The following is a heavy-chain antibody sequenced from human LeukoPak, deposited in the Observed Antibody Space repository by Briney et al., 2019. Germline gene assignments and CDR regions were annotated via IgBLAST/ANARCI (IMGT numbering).Heavy chain of an antibody. CDR2: IYDGGST. J-gene: IGHJ3*02. V-gene: IGHV3-66*01. CDR3: ARGKPVAGSGAFDI. Sequence: PGGSLRLSCAASGFTVGSNYMNWVRQAPGKGLEWVSVIYDGGSTYYADSVKGRFTISRDNSKNTLYLQINSLRAEDTAVYYCARGKPVAGSGAFDIWGQGTMVTASS. CDR1: GFTVGSNY. D-gene: IGHD6-19*01.